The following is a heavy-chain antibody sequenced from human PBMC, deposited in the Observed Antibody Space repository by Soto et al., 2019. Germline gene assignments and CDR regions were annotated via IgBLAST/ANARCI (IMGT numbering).Heavy chain of an antibody. D-gene: IGHD2-15*01. Sequence: SETLSITCAVYGGSFSGYYWSWIRQPPGKGLEWIGEINHSGSTNYNPSLKSRVTISVDTSKNQFSLKLSSVTAADTAVYYCARGRLPMVVVVAATKGNWFDPWGQGTLVTVSS. CDR3: ARGRLPMVVVVAATKGNWFDP. J-gene: IGHJ5*02. CDR2: INHSGST. CDR1: GGSFSGYY. V-gene: IGHV4-34*01.